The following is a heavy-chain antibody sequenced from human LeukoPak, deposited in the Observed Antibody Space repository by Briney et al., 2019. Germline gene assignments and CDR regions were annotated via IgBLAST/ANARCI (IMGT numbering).Heavy chain of an antibody. J-gene: IGHJ3*02. Sequence: ASVKVSCKASGYTFTGYYMHWVRQAPGQGLEWMGWISPNSGGTNYAQKFQGRVSMSRDTSISTAYMELSRLRSDDTAVYYCAREGSGSHSDTFDIWGQGTMVTVSS. CDR3: AREGSGSHSDTFDI. V-gene: IGHV1-2*02. D-gene: IGHD1-26*01. CDR1: GYTFTGYY. CDR2: ISPNSGGT.